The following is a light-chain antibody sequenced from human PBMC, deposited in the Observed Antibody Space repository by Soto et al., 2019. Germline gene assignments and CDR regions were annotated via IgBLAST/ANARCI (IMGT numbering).Light chain of an antibody. CDR1: SSDVGGYNY. Sequence: QSVLTQPASVSGSPGQSILISCTGTSSDVGGYNYVSWYQHHPGKAPKLIIYDVSNRPSGVSNRFSGSKSGNTASLTISGLQPEDEADYYCSSYTTSNTRQIVFGTGTKVTVL. V-gene: IGLV2-14*03. CDR2: DVS. J-gene: IGLJ1*01. CDR3: SSYTTSNTRQIV.